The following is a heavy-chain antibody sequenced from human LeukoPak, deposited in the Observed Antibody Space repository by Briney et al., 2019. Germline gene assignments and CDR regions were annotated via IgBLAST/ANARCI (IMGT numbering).Heavy chain of an antibody. CDR2: IYPGDSDT. Sequence: GESLKISWQGPGYSFTTYWIGWVRQLPGKGREWMGIIYPGDSDTRYSPSFQGQVTISADKSISTAYLQWSSLRASDTAMYYCARRPTFSQTIDYWGQGTLVTVSS. V-gene: IGHV5-51*01. D-gene: IGHD1-7*01. CDR3: ARRPTFSQTIDY. CDR1: GYSFTTYW. J-gene: IGHJ4*02.